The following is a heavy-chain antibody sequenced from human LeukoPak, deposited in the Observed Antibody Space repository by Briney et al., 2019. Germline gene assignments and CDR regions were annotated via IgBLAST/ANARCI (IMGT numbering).Heavy chain of an antibody. CDR2: IYYSGST. CDR1: GGSISSYY. V-gene: IGHV4-59*01. J-gene: IGHJ4*02. Sequence: TTSETLSLTCTVSGGSISSYYWSWIRQPPGKGLEWIGYIYYSGSTNYNPSLKSRVTISVDTSKNQFSLKLSSVTAADTAVYYCARTPNYYDSSGYPPPFDYWGQGTLVTVSS. D-gene: IGHD3-22*01. CDR3: ARTPNYYDSSGYPPPFDY.